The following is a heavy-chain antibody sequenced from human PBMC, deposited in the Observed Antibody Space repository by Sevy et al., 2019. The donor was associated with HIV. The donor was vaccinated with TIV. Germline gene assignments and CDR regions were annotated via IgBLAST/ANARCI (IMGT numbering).Heavy chain of an antibody. V-gene: IGHV4-30-4*01. CDR1: GGSISSGDYY. Sequence: SETLSLTCTVSGGSISSGDYYWSWIRQPPGKGLEWIGYIYYSGSTYYNPSLKSRVTISVDTSKNQFSLKLSSVTAADTAVYYCAGDPSSDYYDSSGYGYWGQGTLVTVSS. CDR3: AGDPSSDYYDSSGYGY. D-gene: IGHD3-22*01. J-gene: IGHJ4*02. CDR2: IYYSGST.